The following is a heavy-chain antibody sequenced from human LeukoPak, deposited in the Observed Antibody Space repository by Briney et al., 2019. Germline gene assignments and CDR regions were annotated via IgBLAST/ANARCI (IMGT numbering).Heavy chain of an antibody. CDR2: IKQDGNEK. V-gene: IGHV3-7*01. CDR1: GFTFSSYS. CDR3: ARDESQKNYDFWSGYSTYYYYYMDV. D-gene: IGHD3-3*01. Sequence: GGSLRLSCAASGFTFSSYSMNWVRQAPGKGLEWVANIKQDGNEKYYVDSVKGRFTISRDNAKNSLYLQMNSLRAEDTAVYYCARDESQKNYDFWSGYSTYYYYYMDVWGKGTTVTVSS. J-gene: IGHJ6*03.